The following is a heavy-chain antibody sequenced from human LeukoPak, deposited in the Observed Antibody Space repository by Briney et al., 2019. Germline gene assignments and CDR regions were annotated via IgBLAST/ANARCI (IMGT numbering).Heavy chain of an antibody. J-gene: IGHJ4*02. Sequence: PGGSLRLSCAASGFTFSNAWMSWVRQAPGKGLEWVGRIKSKTDGGTTDYAAPVKGRFTISRDDSKNTLYLQMNSLKTEDTAVYYCTTIGGYVVVVAAVDYWGQGTLVTVSS. CDR2: IKSKTDGGTT. V-gene: IGHV3-15*01. CDR3: TTIGGYVVVVAAVDY. CDR1: GFTFSNAW. D-gene: IGHD2-15*01.